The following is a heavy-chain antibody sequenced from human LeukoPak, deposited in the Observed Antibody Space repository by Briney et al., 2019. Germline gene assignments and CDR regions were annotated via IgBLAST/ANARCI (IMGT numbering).Heavy chain of an antibody. Sequence: GETLQISRLGSGYSFTSYWIGCVPPIPGKGLGWMGIIYTGASDTRYSSTFQAQVPISPAKSMRTAYLAGSSLKAPDTSTLYCARLNLRTYDYDSSGYSGDAFDIWGQGTMVTVSS. CDR1: GYSFTSYW. CDR3: ARLNLRTYDYDSSGYSGDAFDI. D-gene: IGHD3-22*01. V-gene: IGHV5-51*01. CDR2: IYTGASDT. J-gene: IGHJ3*02.